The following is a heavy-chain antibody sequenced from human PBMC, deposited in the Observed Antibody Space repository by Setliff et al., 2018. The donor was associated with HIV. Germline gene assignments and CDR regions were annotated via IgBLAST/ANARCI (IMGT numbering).Heavy chain of an antibody. CDR3: ARLLRRPHDFFYMDV. V-gene: IGHV5-10-1*01. Sequence: GESLKISCKGSGYTSANYWISWVRQVPGKGLEWMGRLDPRDSYTDYSPSFQGHVTISGDKPSSTAYLQWSSLRASDTATYYCARLLRRPHDFFYMDVWGKGTTVTVSS. D-gene: IGHD2-15*01. CDR1: GYTSANYW. CDR2: LDPRDSYT. J-gene: IGHJ6*03.